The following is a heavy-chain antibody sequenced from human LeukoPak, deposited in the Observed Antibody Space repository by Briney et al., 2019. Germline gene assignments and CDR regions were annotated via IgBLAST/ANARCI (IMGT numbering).Heavy chain of an antibody. D-gene: IGHD5-24*01. V-gene: IGHV4-61*01. CDR1: GGSISNSRYY. J-gene: IGHJ5*02. Sequence: SETLSLTCSVSGGSISNSRYYWSWIRQPPGKGLEWIGYICYSGSTNYNPSLKSRVTISVDTSKNQFSLKMSSVTAADTAVYYCARARDGHINNWFDPWGQGTLVIVSS. CDR2: ICYSGST. CDR3: ARARDGHINNWFDP.